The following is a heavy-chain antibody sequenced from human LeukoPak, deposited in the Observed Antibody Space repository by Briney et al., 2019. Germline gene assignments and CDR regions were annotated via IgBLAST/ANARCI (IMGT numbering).Heavy chain of an antibody. CDR2: ISSSSDYI. CDR1: GFTFSSYN. CDR3: ASGGTYVLDY. V-gene: IGHV3-21*01. Sequence: GGSLRLSCAASGFTFSSYNMNWVRQAPGKGLEWVSFISSSSDYIYYADSLKGRFTISRDNAKNSVYLQMNSLRADDTAVYYCASGGTYVLDYWGQGTLDTVSA. D-gene: IGHD3-16*01. J-gene: IGHJ4*02.